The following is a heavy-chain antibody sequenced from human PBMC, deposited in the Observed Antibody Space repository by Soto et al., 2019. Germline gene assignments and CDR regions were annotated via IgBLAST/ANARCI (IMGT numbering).Heavy chain of an antibody. CDR1: GGSFSGYS. Sequence: SETLSLTCAVYGGSFSGYSWSWIRQPPGKGLEWIGEINHSGSTNYNPSLKSRVTISVDMSKNQFSLKLSSVTAADTAVYYCARWDIVVVDNRFDPWGQGTLVTVSS. V-gene: IGHV4-34*01. J-gene: IGHJ5*02. D-gene: IGHD2-2*01. CDR3: ARWDIVVVDNRFDP. CDR2: INHSGST.